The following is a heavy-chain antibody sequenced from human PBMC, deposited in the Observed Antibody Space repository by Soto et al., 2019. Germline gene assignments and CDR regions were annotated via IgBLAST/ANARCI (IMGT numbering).Heavy chain of an antibody. CDR3: AKDGRIPYSSSWYGGMGV. J-gene: IGHJ6*02. Sequence: GGSLRLSCAASGFTFSSYAMSWVRQAPGKGLEWVSAISGSGGSTYYADSVKGRFTISRDNSKNTLYLQMNSLRAEDTAVYYCAKDGRIPYSSSWYGGMGVWGQGTTVTVSS. CDR1: GFTFSSYA. D-gene: IGHD6-13*01. CDR2: ISGSGGST. V-gene: IGHV3-23*01.